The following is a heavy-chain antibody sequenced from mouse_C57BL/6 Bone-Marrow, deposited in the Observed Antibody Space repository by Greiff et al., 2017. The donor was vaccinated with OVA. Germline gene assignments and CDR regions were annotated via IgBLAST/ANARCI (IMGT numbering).Heavy chain of an antibody. CDR3: ARDCTGTDY. CDR2: IYPGDGDT. V-gene: IGHV1-82*01. Sequence: VQLQQSGPELVKTGASVKISCKASGYAFSSSWMNWVKQRPGKGLEWIGRIYPGDGDTNYNGKFKGKATLTADKSSSTAYMQLSSLTSEDSAVYFCARDCTGTDYWGQGTTLTVSS. CDR1: GYAFSSSW. J-gene: IGHJ2*01. D-gene: IGHD4-1*01.